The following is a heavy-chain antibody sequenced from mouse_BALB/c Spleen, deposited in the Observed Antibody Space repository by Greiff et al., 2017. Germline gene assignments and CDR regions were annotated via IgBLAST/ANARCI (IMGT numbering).Heavy chain of an antibody. CDR1: GYTFSSYW. Sequence: VQLQQSGAELMKPGASVKISCKATGYTFSSYWIEWVKQRPGHGLEWIGEILPGSGSTNYNEKFKGKATFTADTSSNTAYMQLSSLTSEDSAVYYCARGIYYYAMDYWGQGTSVTVSS. CDR3: ARGIYYYAMDY. CDR2: ILPGSGST. J-gene: IGHJ4*01. V-gene: IGHV1-9*01.